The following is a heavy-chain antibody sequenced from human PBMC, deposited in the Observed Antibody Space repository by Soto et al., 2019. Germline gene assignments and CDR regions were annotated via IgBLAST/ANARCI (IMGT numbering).Heavy chain of an antibody. V-gene: IGHV4-34*01. CDR1: GGSFRGYY. Sequence: SETLSLSCAVYGGSFRGYYWSWIRQPPGKGLEWIGEINHSGSTNYNPSLKSRVTISVDTSKNQFSLKLSSVTAADTAVYYCARGWFLYYYGMDVWGQGTTVT. J-gene: IGHJ6*02. CDR3: ARGWFLYYYGMDV. D-gene: IGHD3-10*01. CDR2: INHSGST.